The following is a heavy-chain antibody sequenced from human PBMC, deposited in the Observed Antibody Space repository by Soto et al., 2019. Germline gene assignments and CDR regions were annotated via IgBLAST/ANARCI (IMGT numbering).Heavy chain of an antibody. J-gene: IGHJ4*02. CDR3: ARDPLRGGDLDY. V-gene: IGHV3-7*01. D-gene: IGHD3-16*01. CDR1: GFTFSTYW. CDR2: INQDGSDK. Sequence: EVQLVESGGGLVQPGGSLRLSCAASGFTFSTYWMSWVRQAPGKGLEWVAKINQDGSDKCYVDSVKGRFTITKDNAKNSLHLQMNSLRAEDTAVYYCARDPLRGGDLDYWGQGTLVTVSS.